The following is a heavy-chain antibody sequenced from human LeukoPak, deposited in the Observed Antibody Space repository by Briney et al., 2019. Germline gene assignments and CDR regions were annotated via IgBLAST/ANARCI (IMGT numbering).Heavy chain of an antibody. Sequence: SETLSLTCTVSGGSISSSSYYWVWIRQPPGKGLEWIGIIYYSGSTYYNPSLKTRVTISVDTTKNQFSLKLSSVTAADTAVYYCVRQAATGIDYWGQGILVIVSS. V-gene: IGHV4-39*01. D-gene: IGHD6-13*01. J-gene: IGHJ4*02. CDR2: IYYSGST. CDR3: VRQAATGIDY. CDR1: GGSISSSSYY.